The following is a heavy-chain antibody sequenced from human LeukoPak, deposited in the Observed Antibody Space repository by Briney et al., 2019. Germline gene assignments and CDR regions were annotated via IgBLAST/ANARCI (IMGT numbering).Heavy chain of an antibody. CDR3: ARQVDGIAVAGLDY. Sequence: GESLKISCKGSGYSFTSYWISWVRQMPGKGLEWRRRIDPSDSYTNYSPSFQGHVTISADKSISTAYLQWSSLKASDTAMYYCARQVDGIAVAGLDYWGQGTLVTVSS. CDR2: IDPSDSYT. V-gene: IGHV5-10-1*01. D-gene: IGHD6-19*01. J-gene: IGHJ4*02. CDR1: GYSFTSYW.